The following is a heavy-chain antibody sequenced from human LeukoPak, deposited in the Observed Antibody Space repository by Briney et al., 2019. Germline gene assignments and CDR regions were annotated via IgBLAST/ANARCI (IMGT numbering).Heavy chain of an antibody. Sequence: GGSLRLSCAASGFTFSSYWMHWVRQAPGKGLEWVAVISYDGSNKYYADSVKGRFTISRDNSKNTLYLQMNSLRAEDTAVYYCATGYGSGSYYSTGFDYWGQGTLVTVSS. CDR1: GFTFSSYW. CDR3: ATGYGSGSYYSTGFDY. J-gene: IGHJ4*02. CDR2: ISYDGSNK. D-gene: IGHD3-10*01. V-gene: IGHV3-30-3*01.